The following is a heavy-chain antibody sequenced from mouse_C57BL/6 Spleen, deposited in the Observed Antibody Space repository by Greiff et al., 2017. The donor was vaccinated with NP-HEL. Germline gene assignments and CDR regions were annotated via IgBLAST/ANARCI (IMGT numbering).Heavy chain of an antibody. CDR3: AKPGVAIRRGVSGAMDY. J-gene: IGHJ4*01. D-gene: IGHD2-12*01. CDR2: IWGDGST. CDR1: GFSLTSYG. Sequence: VQLQQSGPGLVAPSQSLSITCTVSGFSLTSYGVSWVRQPPGKGLEWLGVIWGDGSTNYHSALISRLSISKDNSKSQVFLKLNSLQTDDTATYYCAKPGVAIRRGVSGAMDYWGQGTSVTVSS. V-gene: IGHV2-3*01.